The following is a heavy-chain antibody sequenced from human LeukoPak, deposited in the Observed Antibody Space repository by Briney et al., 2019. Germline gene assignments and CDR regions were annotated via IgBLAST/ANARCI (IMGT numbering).Heavy chain of an antibody. CDR3: ARAWGSLYYFDH. J-gene: IGHJ4*02. CDR1: GYSFTGYF. V-gene: IGHV1-2*02. Sequence: ASVKVSCKASGYSFTGYFLHWVRQAPGQGLEWMGWINPNNSLTNYTQKFKGRVTMTRDTSSATGYMELNRLTSDDTAVFYCARAWGSLYYFDHWGQGTLVTVSS. D-gene: IGHD3-16*01. CDR2: INPNNSLT.